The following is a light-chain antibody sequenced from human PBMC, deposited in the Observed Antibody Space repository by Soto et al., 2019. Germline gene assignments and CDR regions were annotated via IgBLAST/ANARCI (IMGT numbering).Light chain of an antibody. CDR1: QRISRY. CDR2: AAS. J-gene: IGKJ4*01. CDR3: QQDNS. Sequence: IQLTQSPSSLSASVGDRVTITCRASQRISRYLNWYQQKPGKAPKPLIYAASTLQSGVPSRFSGSGSGTEFTLTISSLQPDDFATYYCQQDNSFGGGTKVDIK. V-gene: IGKV1-39*01.